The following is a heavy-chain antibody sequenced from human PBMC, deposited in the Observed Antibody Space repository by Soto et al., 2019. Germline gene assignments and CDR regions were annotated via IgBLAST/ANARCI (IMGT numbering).Heavy chain of an antibody. CDR3: ARLPYYYDEVYFDY. V-gene: IGHV4-59*01. J-gene: IGHJ4*02. D-gene: IGHD3-22*01. CDR1: GGSISSYY. Sequence: SLTCTVSGGSISSYYWSWIRQPPGKGLEWIGYIYYSGSTNYNPSLKSRVTISVDTSKNQFSLKLSSVTAADTAVYYCARLPYYYDEVYFDYWGQGTLVTVSS. CDR2: IYYSGST.